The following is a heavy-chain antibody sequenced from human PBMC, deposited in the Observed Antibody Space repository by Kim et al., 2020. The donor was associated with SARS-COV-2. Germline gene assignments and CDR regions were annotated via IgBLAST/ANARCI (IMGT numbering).Heavy chain of an antibody. D-gene: IGHD6-19*01. CDR3: ARGRRYSSGWYGRAEYFQH. Sequence: ASVKVSCKASGYTFTSYAMNWVRQAPGQGLEWMGWINTNTGNPTYAQGFTGRFVFSLDTSVSTAYLQISSLKAEDTAVYYCARGRRYSSGWYGRAEYFQHWGQGTLVTVSS. V-gene: IGHV7-4-1*02. CDR1: GYTFTSYA. CDR2: INTNTGNP. J-gene: IGHJ1*01.